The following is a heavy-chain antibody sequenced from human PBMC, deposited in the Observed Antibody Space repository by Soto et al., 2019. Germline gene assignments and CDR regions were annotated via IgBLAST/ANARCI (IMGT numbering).Heavy chain of an antibody. CDR1: GGTFSSYA. D-gene: IGHD3-22*01. CDR2: IIPIFGTA. CDR3: AISGGDSSGEGYFDY. V-gene: IGHV1-69*01. J-gene: IGHJ4*02. Sequence: QVQLVQSGAEVKKPGSSVKVSCKASGGTFSSYAISWVRQAPGQGLEWMGGIIPIFGTANYAQKFQGRVTITADESTSTAYLELSSLSFEDTAVYYCAISGGDSSGEGYFDYWGQGTLVTVSS.